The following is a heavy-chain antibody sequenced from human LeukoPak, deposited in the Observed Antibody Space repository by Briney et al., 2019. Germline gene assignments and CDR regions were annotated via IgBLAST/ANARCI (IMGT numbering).Heavy chain of an antibody. CDR3: ARAWSPEYYYDSSGYDDAFDI. CDR1: GYTFTGYY. CDR2: INPNSGGT. J-gene: IGHJ3*02. V-gene: IGHV1-2*02. D-gene: IGHD3-22*01. Sequence: GASVKVSCKASGYTFTGYYMHWARQAPGQGLEWMGWINPNSGGTNYAQKFQGRVTMTRDTSISTAYMELSRLRSDDTAVYYCARAWSPEYYYDSSGYDDAFDIWGQGTMVTVSS.